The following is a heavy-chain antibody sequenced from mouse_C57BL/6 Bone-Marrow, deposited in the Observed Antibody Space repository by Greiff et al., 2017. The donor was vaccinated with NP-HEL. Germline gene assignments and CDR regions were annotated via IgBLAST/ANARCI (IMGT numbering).Heavy chain of an antibody. CDR3: ARMGGLYYGNYGTPGGFDV. Sequence: QVTLKESGPGILQPSQTLSLTCSFSGFSLSTFGMGVGWIRQPSGKGLEWLAHIWWDDDKYYNPALKSRLTISKDTSKNQVFLKIAKVDTADTATYYCARMGGLYYGNYGTPGGFDVWGTGTTVTVSS. CDR1: GFSLSTFGMG. V-gene: IGHV8-8*01. D-gene: IGHD2-1*01. CDR2: IWWDDDK. J-gene: IGHJ1*03.